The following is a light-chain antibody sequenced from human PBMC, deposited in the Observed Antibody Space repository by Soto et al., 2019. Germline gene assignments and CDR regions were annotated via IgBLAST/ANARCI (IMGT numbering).Light chain of an antibody. CDR2: GAS. CDR3: QQYNNWPPIT. V-gene: IGKV3-15*01. Sequence: EIVMTQSPATLSVSPGARAPLSCRASQSVSSNLAWYQQKPGQAPRLLIYGASTRATGIPARFSGSGSGTEFTLIISSLQSEDFAVYYCQQYNNWPPITFGQGTRLEIK. CDR1: QSVSSN. J-gene: IGKJ5*01.